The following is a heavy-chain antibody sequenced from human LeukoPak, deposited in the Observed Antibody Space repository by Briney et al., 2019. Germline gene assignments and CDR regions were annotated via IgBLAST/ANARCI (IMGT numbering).Heavy chain of an antibody. CDR3: AKEIDTSGYSPFDY. D-gene: IGHD3-22*01. J-gene: IGHJ4*02. CDR1: GFTLSSHG. Sequence: GGSLRLSCAASGFTLSSHGMNWVRQAPGKGLEWVSYISTGSNTIDHADSVKGRYTISRDNTKNSLYLQVNSLRAEDTAVYYCAKEIDTSGYSPFDYWGQGTLVTVSS. CDR2: ISTGSNTI. V-gene: IGHV3-48*04.